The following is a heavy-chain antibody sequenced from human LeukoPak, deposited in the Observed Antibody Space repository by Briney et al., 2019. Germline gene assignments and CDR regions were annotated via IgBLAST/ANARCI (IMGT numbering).Heavy chain of an antibody. J-gene: IGHJ4*02. D-gene: IGHD3-22*01. V-gene: IGHV3-33*01. CDR2: IWYDGSNK. CDR1: GFTFSSYG. CDR3: ARENYYDSGGYLDY. Sequence: GGSLRLSCAASGFTFSSYGMHWVRQAPGKGLEWVAVIWYDGSNKYYADSVKGRFTISRDNSKNTLYLQMNSLRAEDTAVYYCARENYYDSGGYLDYWGQGTLVTVSS.